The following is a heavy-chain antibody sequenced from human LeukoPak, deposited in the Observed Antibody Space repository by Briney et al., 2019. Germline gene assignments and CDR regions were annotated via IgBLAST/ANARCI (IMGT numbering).Heavy chain of an antibody. J-gene: IGHJ4*02. V-gene: IGHV5-51*01. CDR3: ARLYSAYDY. Sequence: GESLKISCKGSGSIFSTYWIAWVRQMPGKGLEWLGIIYVGDSDTRYSPSFQGHVTISADKSISTAYLQWSSLKASDTAIYYCARLYSAYDYWGQGTLVTVSS. CDR1: GSIFSTYW. CDR2: IYVGDSDT. D-gene: IGHD5-12*01.